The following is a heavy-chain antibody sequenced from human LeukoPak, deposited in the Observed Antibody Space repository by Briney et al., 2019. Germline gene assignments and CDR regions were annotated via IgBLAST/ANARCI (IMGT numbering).Heavy chain of an antibody. D-gene: IGHD4-17*01. CDR2: ISSSSSTI. Sequence: PGGSLRLSCAASGFTFSDYYMSRIRQAPGKGLEWVSYISSSSSTIYYADSVKGRFTISRDNAKNSLYLQMNSLRAEDTAVYYCARAHPGDYGDFQLDYWGQGTLVTVSS. V-gene: IGHV3-11*04. CDR1: GFTFSDYY. CDR3: ARAHPGDYGDFQLDY. J-gene: IGHJ4*02.